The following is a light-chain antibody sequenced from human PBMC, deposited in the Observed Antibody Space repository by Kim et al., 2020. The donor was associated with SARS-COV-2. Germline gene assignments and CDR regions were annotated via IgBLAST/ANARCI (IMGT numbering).Light chain of an antibody. CDR1: QSVSSY. Sequence: EIVLTQSPATLSLSPEERATLSCRASQSVSSYLAWYQQKPGQAPRLLIYDASNRATGIPARFSGSGSGTDFTLTISSLEPEDFAVYYCQQRSNWPPAVTFGPGTKVDIK. CDR2: DAS. CDR3: QQRSNWPPAVT. V-gene: IGKV3-11*01. J-gene: IGKJ3*01.